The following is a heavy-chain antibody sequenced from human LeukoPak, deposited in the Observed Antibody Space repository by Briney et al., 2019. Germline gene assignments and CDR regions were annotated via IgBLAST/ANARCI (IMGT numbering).Heavy chain of an antibody. D-gene: IGHD7-27*01. Sequence: ASVKVSCKASGYTFTSYDFNWVRQATGQRPEWMGWMSPNSGGTGYAQKFQDRVTMTRNTSISTAYMELSGLRSDDTAVYYCARGPPNWGYDYWGPGTLVTVSS. J-gene: IGHJ4*02. CDR1: GYTFTSYD. CDR3: ARGPPNWGYDY. V-gene: IGHV1-8*01. CDR2: MSPNSGGT.